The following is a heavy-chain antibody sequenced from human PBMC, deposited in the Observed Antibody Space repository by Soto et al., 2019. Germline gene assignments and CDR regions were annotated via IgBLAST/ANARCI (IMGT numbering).Heavy chain of an antibody. CDR3: AREPEGIAAALDY. Sequence: EVQLVGPGGALAKPGGSLRLSCAASGFPFRTYGMNGVRRAPGGGLAWVASISSSGSFIYYADSVKGRFTISRDDAEKSLYLQMNSLRAEDTALYYCAREPEGIAAALDYWGRGTLVTVSS. V-gene: IGHV3-21*01. CDR2: ISSSGSFI. D-gene: IGHD6-13*01. CDR1: GFPFRTYG. J-gene: IGHJ4*02.